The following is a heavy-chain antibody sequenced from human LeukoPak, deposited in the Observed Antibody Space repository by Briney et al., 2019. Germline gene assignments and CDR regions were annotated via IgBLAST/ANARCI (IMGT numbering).Heavy chain of an antibody. J-gene: IGHJ4*02. CDR3: VKDLNGTWSFDY. CDR2: ISSNEYDT. D-gene: IGHD2-8*01. V-gene: IGHV3-64D*06. CDR1: GFTFSAYF. Sequence: GGSLRLSCSASGFTFSAYFMHWVRQAPGKGLEYVSSISSNEYDTYYADSVKGRSTISRDNSKNTLFLQMSSLRAEDTAVYYCVKDLNGTWSFDYWGQGTLVTVSS.